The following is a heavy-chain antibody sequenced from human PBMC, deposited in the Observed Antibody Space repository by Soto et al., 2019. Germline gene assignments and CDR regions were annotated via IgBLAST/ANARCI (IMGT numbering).Heavy chain of an antibody. D-gene: IGHD6-19*01. Sequence: GGSLRLSGAASGFTFSNYAMSWVRQAPGKGLEWVSTIISGGNTYYADSVKGRFTIPRDNSKNTLYLQMNSLRAEDTAVYYCAKAFYSSDRGEVFDYWGQGTLVTVSS. CDR3: AKAFYSSDRGEVFDY. J-gene: IGHJ4*02. CDR1: GFTFSNYA. V-gene: IGHV3-23*01. CDR2: IISGGNT.